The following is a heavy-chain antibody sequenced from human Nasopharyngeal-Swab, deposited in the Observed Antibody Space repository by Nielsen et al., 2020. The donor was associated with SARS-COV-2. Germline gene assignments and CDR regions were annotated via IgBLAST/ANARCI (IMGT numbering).Heavy chain of an antibody. CDR2: ISSSSSYI. D-gene: IGHD6-13*01. V-gene: IGHV3-21*04. CDR3: AKGPHSSSWYIYYYGMDV. J-gene: IGHJ6*02. CDR1: GFTFSSYS. Sequence: GGSLSLSCAASGFTFSSYSMNWVRQAPGKGLEWVSSISSSSSYIYYADSVKGRFTISRDNAKNSLYLQMNSLRTEDTALYYCAKGPHSSSWYIYYYGMDVWGQGTTVTVSS.